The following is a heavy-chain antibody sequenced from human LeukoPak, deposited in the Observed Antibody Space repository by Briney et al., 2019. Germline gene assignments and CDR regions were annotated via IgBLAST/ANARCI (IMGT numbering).Heavy chain of an antibody. CDR3: ANPRGYSYGFFDY. Sequence: GGSLRLSCAASGFTFSSYAMSWVRQAPGKGLEWVSAISGSGGSTYYADPVKGRFTISRDNSKNTLYLQMNSLRAEDTAVYYCANPRGYSYGFFDYWGQGTLVTVSS. CDR2: ISGSGGST. V-gene: IGHV3-23*01. J-gene: IGHJ4*02. D-gene: IGHD5-18*01. CDR1: GFTFSSYA.